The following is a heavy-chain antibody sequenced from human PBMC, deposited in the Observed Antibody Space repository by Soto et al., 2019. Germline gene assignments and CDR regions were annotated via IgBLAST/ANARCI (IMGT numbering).Heavy chain of an antibody. D-gene: IGHD2-21*02. J-gene: IGHJ4*02. V-gene: IGHV1-46*01. CDR1: GDTFTDYY. CDR3: ARGGHVVVVTAALDY. CDR2: VNPSGGHT. Sequence: QVQLVQSGAEVKKPGASVKVSCKASGDTFTDYYIHWVRQAPGQGLEWMGTVNPSGGHTTYAQHFMGNMTMPRNTSTSTPYMELTSLTSEDTAVYYCARGGHVVVVTAALDYWGQGTLVTVSS.